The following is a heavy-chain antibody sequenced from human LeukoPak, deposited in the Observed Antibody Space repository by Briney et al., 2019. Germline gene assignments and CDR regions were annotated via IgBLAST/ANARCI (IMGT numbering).Heavy chain of an antibody. CDR2: IYYSGST. CDR3: ARPSSDFWSGYSFNWFDP. J-gene: IGHJ5*02. D-gene: IGHD3-3*01. V-gene: IGHV4-39*01. CDR1: GGSISSGDYY. Sequence: SQTLSLTCTVSGGSISSGDYYWGWIRQPPGKGLEWIGRIYYSGSTYYNPSLKSRVTISVDTSKNQFSLKLSSVTAADTAVYYCARPSSDFWSGYSFNWFDPWGQGTLVTVSS.